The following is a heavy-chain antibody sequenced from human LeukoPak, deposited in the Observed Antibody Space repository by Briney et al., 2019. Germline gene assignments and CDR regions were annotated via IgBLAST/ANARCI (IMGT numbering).Heavy chain of an antibody. CDR3: AREQQLVFDY. J-gene: IGHJ4*02. D-gene: IGHD6-13*01. CDR1: GFTFSTYS. V-gene: IGHV3-21*01. Sequence: GGSLRLSCAASGFTFSTYSMNWVRQAPGKGLEWVSSISSSSSYIYYADSVKGRFTISRDNAKNSLYLQMNSLRAEDTAVYYCAREQQLVFDYWGQGTLVTVSS. CDR2: ISSSSSYI.